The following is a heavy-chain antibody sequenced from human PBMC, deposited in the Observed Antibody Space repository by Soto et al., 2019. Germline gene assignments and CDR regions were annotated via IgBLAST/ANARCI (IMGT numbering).Heavy chain of an antibody. D-gene: IGHD3-9*01. CDR1: EFTLSNYG. Sequence: EVQLLESGGGLVQPGGSLRLSCAASEFTLSNYGMTWVRQAPGKGLEWVSTIRGSDGSTYYADAVKGRFTISRDNSKTTLYLQMNSLTADDTAVYYCAKDVNYDMLAGYYYYWGQGTLVIVSS. J-gene: IGHJ4*02. V-gene: IGHV3-23*01. CDR3: AKDVNYDMLAGYYYY. CDR2: IRGSDGST.